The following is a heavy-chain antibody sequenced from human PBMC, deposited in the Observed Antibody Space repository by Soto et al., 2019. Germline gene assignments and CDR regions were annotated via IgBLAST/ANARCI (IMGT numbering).Heavy chain of an antibody. Sequence: QVQLQESGPGLVKPSQTLSLTCTVSGGSISSGGYYWSWIRQHPGKGLEWIGYIYYSGSTYYNPSLKSRVTISVDTSKNQCSLKLSSVTAADTAVYYCARDSYGSGRRFDYWGQGTLVTVSS. V-gene: IGHV4-31*03. CDR1: GGSISSGGYY. J-gene: IGHJ4*02. D-gene: IGHD3-10*01. CDR3: ARDSYGSGRRFDY. CDR2: IYYSGST.